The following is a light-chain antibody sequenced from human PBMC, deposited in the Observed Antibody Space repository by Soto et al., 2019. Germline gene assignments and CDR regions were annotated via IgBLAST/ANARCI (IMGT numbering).Light chain of an antibody. Sequence: EIVLTQSPATLPLSPGERATLSCRASQSVSTNLAWYQQKPGQAPRLLIYDASNRAPGIPARFSGSGSGTDFTLSISSLEPEDVAVYYCHQRYNWPPLTTFGQGTRLEIK. CDR2: DAS. V-gene: IGKV3-11*01. J-gene: IGKJ5*01. CDR1: QSVSTN. CDR3: HQRYNWPPLTT.